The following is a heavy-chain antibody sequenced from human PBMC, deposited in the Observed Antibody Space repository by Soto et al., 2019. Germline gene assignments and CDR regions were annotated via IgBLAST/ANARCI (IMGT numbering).Heavy chain of an antibody. D-gene: IGHD2-15*01. CDR3: ARGCSGGSCYGFLGDNWFDP. CDR2: IYYSGST. Sequence: SETLSLTCTVSGGSISSYYWSWIRQPPGKGLEWIGYIYYSGSTNYNPSLKSRVTISVDTSKNQFSLKLSSVTAADTAVYYCARGCSGGSCYGFLGDNWFDPWGQGTLVTVSS. J-gene: IGHJ5*02. CDR1: GGSISSYY. V-gene: IGHV4-59*01.